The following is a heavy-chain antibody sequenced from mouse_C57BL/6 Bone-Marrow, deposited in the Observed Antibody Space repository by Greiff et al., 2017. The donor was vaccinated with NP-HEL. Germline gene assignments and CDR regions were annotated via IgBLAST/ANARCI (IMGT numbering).Heavy chain of an antibody. CDR1: GFNIKDDY. D-gene: IGHD1-1*01. CDR2: IDPENGDT. J-gene: IGHJ2*01. Sequence: DVHLVESGAELVRPGASVKLSCTASGFNIKDDYMHWVKQRPEQGLEWIGWIDPENGDTEYASKFQGKATITADTSSNTAYLQLSSLTSEDTAVYYCTFYYYGSSYHYWGQGTTLTVSS. V-gene: IGHV14-4*01. CDR3: TFYYYGSSYHY.